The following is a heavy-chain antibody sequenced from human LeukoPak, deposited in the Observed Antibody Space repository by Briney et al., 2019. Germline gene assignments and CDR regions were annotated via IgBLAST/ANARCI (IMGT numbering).Heavy chain of an antibody. V-gene: IGHV3-23*01. CDR3: AKALYYDILTGYYY. CDR1: GFTFSSYG. Sequence: GGSLRLSRAASGFTFSSYGMSWVRQAPGKGLEWVSAISGSGGSTYYADSVKGRFTISRDNSKNTLYLQMNSLRAEDTAVYYCAKALYYDILTGYYYWGQGTLVTVSS. CDR2: ISGSGGST. J-gene: IGHJ4*02. D-gene: IGHD3-9*01.